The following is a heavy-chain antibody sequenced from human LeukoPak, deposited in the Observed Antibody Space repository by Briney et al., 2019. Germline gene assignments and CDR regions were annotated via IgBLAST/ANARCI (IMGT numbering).Heavy chain of an antibody. CDR2: INHSGST. Sequence: SETLSLTCAVYGGSFSGYYWSWIRQPPGKGLEWIGEINHSGSTNYNPSLKSRVTISVDTSRNQFSLKLSSVTAADTAVYYCAGHGIAAAGRKVPYYFDYWGQGTLVTVSS. J-gene: IGHJ4*02. CDR3: AGHGIAAAGRKVPYYFDY. D-gene: IGHD6-13*01. CDR1: GGSFSGYY. V-gene: IGHV4-34*01.